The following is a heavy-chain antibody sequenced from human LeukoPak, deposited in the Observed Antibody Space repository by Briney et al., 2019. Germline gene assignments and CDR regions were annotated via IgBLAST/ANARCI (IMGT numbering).Heavy chain of an antibody. Sequence: ASVKVSCKTSEYTFTGYYMHWVRQAPGQGLEWMGWISAYNGNTNYAQKLQGRVTMTTDTSTSTAYMELRSLRSDDTAVYYCARGLPPRRLYDSSGYYSYYFDYWGQGTPVTVSS. D-gene: IGHD3-22*01. V-gene: IGHV1-18*04. CDR1: EYTFTGYY. CDR2: ISAYNGNT. J-gene: IGHJ4*02. CDR3: ARGLPPRRLYDSSGYYSYYFDY.